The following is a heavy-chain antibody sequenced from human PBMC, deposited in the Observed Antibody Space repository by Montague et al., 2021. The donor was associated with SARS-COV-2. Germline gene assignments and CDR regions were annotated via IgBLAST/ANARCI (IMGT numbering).Heavy chain of an antibody. CDR3: ARRGVVVIPAVVEYYYGMDV. J-gene: IGHJ6*02. CDR1: GGSISSYY. D-gene: IGHD2-2*01. V-gene: IGHV4-59*01. Sequence: SETQSLTCTVSGGSISSYYWNWIRQSPGKGLEWIGYINYSGSANYNPSLKSRVTISVDTSKNQLSLNLSSVTAADTAVYYCARRGVVVIPAVVEYYYGMDVWGQGTTVTVSS. CDR2: INYSGSA.